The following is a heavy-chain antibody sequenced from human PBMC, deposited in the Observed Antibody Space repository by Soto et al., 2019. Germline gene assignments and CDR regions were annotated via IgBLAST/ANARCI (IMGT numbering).Heavy chain of an antibody. D-gene: IGHD6-19*01. CDR2: MSNRGST. V-gene: IGHV4-59*11. CDR1: GASISSHS. CDR3: ARSGSSGWHQVSYFEP. Sequence: QVQLQESCPGLVKPSETLALTCNVSGASISSHSWSWIRQSPVKGLEWIGYMSNRGSTCSNPPLKRRATLSIESFKNQLSPNLRSVTSADKAVYYCARSGSSGWHQVSYFEPWGQGTLVTVSS. J-gene: IGHJ4*02.